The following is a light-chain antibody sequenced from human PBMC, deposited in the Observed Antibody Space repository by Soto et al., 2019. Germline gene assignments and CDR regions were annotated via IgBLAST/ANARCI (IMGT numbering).Light chain of an antibody. J-gene: IGKJ2*02. CDR2: DAS. V-gene: IGKV3-11*01. CDR1: QSVSSS. CDR3: QQRYNWPPWT. Sequence: EIVLTQSPATLSLSPGERATLSCRASQSVSSSLAWYQQKPGQAPRLLIYDASNRATDIPVRFSGSGSGTDFTLTISSLEPEDFAVYYCQQRYNWPPWTFGQGTKLEIK.